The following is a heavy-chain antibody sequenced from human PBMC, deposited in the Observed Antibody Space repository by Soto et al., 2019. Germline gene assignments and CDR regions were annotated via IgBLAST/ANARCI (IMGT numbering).Heavy chain of an antibody. V-gene: IGHV4-30-4*01. CDR3: ARTYYDYVWGSYNWFDP. D-gene: IGHD3-16*01. CDR1: GGSISSGDYY. CDR2: IYYSGST. J-gene: IGHJ5*02. Sequence: SETLSLTCTVSGGSISSGDYYWSWIRQPPGKGLEWIGYIYYSGSTYYNPSLKSRVTISVDTSKNQFSLKLSSVTAADTAVYYCARTYYDYVWGSYNWFDPWGQGTLVTVSS.